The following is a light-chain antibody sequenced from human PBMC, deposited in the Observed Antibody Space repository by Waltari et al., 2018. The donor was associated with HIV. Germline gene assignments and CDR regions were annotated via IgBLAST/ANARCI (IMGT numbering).Light chain of an antibody. V-gene: IGLV1-51*01. CDR1: NSTIGNDY. Sequence: SVLTQPPSVSAAPGQKVTISCPGINSTIGNDYVSWYQLLPGAAPRRPMYDNNEPPTWIPDRFSGSESCTSATLDITGLQTGDESDYYCGTWDASRSAGVFGGGTKLTVL. J-gene: IGLJ3*02. CDR3: GTWDASRSAGV. CDR2: DNN.